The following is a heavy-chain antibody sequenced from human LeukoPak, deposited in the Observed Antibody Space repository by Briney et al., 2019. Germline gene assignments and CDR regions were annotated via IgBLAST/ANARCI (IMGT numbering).Heavy chain of an antibody. CDR2: IIPILGIA. V-gene: IGHV1-69*04. Sequence: ASVKVSCKASGGTFSSYAISWVRQAPGQGLEWMGRIIPILGIANYAQKFQGRVTSTADKSTSTAYMELSSLRAEDTAVYYYGTCSGGSCYSGRDYYYGMDVWGQGTTVTVSS. J-gene: IGHJ6*02. CDR1: GGTFSSYA. D-gene: IGHD2-15*01. CDR3: GTCSGGSCYSGRDYYYGMDV.